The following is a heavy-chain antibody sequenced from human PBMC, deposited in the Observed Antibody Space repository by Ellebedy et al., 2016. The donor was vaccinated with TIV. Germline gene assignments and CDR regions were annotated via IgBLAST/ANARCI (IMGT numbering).Heavy chain of an antibody. CDR1: DASIRSYF. Sequence: MPGGSLRLSCSVSDASIRSYFWSWIRQPPGEGLEWIGYMDYRGHMNHNPSLKSRVTISLDTSKNQFALKLTSVTAADTAVYYCARLPHGSVFGYFDYWGQGTLVTVSS. CDR2: MDYRGHM. V-gene: IGHV4-59*01. CDR3: ARLPHGSVFGYFDY. J-gene: IGHJ4*02. D-gene: IGHD2-2*03.